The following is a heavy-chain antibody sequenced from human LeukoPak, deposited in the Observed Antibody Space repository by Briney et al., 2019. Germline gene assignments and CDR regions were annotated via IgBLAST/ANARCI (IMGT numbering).Heavy chain of an antibody. CDR3: ARVELAAAGASYYYYYMDV. J-gene: IGHJ6*03. CDR2: IYYSGST. D-gene: IGHD6-13*01. V-gene: IGHV4-59*01. Sequence: SETLSLTCTVSGGSISSYYWSWIRQPPGKGLEWIGYIYYSGSTNYNPSLKSRGTISVDTSKNQFSLKLSSVTAADTAVYYCARVELAAAGASYYYYYMDVWGKGTTVTVSS. CDR1: GGSISSYY.